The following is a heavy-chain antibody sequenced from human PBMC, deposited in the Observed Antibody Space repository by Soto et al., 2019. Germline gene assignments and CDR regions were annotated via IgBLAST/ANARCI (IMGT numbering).Heavy chain of an antibody. D-gene: IGHD5-12*01. V-gene: IGHV4-4*09. CDR1: GGSISSNY. CDR3: ARRTYSGSSYYFDY. CDR2: IDNSGNT. Sequence: SETLSLTCTVSGGSISSNYWSWVRQPPGKGLEWIAYIDNSGNTNYNPSLKSRVTISIDASKNQFSLRLSSVTAADTAAYYCARRTYSGSSYYFDYWGQGTQVTVSS. J-gene: IGHJ4*02.